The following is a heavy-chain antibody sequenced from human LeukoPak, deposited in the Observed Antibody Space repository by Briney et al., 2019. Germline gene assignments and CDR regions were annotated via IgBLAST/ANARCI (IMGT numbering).Heavy chain of an antibody. V-gene: IGHV3-7*01. CDR1: GFTFSNYW. CDR3: ARDARRYCSSTSCYRFNWFDP. Sequence: GGSLRLSCEGSGFTFSNYWMGWVRQAPGKGLQWVANIKTDGSEKYYVDSVKGRFTISRDNAKNSLYLQMNSLRAEDTAVYYCARDARRYCSSTSCYRFNWFDPWGQGTLVTVSS. CDR2: IKTDGSEK. J-gene: IGHJ5*02. D-gene: IGHD2-2*02.